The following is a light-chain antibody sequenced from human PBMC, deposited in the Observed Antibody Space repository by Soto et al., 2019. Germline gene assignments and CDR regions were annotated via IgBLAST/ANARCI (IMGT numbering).Light chain of an antibody. V-gene: IGKV3-15*01. J-gene: IGKJ4*01. CDR3: QQYNNWPRAT. CDR1: QNINSN. Sequence: IVMTQSPATLSVSPGERATLSCRASQNINSNLAWYQQKPGQAPRLLMFRASIRATGFSARFSGSGSGTEFNITISSLQSEDSAVYYCQQYNNWPRATFGGGTKVDIK. CDR2: RAS.